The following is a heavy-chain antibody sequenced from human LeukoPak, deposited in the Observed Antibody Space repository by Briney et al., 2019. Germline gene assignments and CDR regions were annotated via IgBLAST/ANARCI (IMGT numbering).Heavy chain of an antibody. CDR3: ARHVYQFSGGSPIDY. CDR2: IYYSGST. V-gene: IGHV4-59*08. D-gene: IGHD2-15*01. CDR1: GGSISNYY. Sequence: SETLSLTCTVSGGSISNYYWSWIRQPPGKGLEWIGYIYYSGSTNYNPSLKSRVTISVDTSKNQFSLKLSSVTAADTAVYYCARHVYQFSGGSPIDYWGQGTLVTVSS. J-gene: IGHJ4*02.